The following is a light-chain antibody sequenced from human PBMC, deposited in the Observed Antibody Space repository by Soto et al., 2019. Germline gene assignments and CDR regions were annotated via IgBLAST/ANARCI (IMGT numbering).Light chain of an antibody. CDR3: QQYNYWPRT. Sequence: EIVMTQSPATLSVSPGERATLSCRASQTVGSNLAWYQQKRGQAPRPLIYDASTRATGIPARFSGSGSGTDFTLTISSLQSEDFALYYCQQYNYWPRTFGQGSKLEIK. CDR1: QTVGSN. J-gene: IGKJ2*01. CDR2: DAS. V-gene: IGKV3D-15*01.